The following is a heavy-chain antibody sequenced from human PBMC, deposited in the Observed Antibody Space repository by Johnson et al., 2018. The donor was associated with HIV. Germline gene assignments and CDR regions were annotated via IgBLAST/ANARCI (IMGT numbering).Heavy chain of an antibody. J-gene: IGHJ3*02. CDR3: ARGLGRAAAGTRNAFDI. D-gene: IGHD6-13*01. CDR2: ISGSGGTI. CDR1: GITVSSNY. V-gene: IGHV3-11*04. Sequence: QVQLVESGGALVQPGGSLRLSCAASGITVSSNYMSWVRQAPGKGLEWVSAISGSGGTIYYADSVTGRFSISRDNAKNSLYLQMNSLRAEDTAVYYCARGLGRAAAGTRNAFDIWGQGTMVTVSS.